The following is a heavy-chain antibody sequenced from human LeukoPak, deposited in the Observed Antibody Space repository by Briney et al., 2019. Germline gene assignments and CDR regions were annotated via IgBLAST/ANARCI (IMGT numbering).Heavy chain of an antibody. CDR2: IYYSGST. CDR3: ARDLSSGYYRYYFDY. Sequence: SQTLSLTCTVSRGSISSGDYYWSWIRQPPGKGLEWIGYIYYSGSTYYNPSLKSRVTISVDTSKNQFSLKLSSVTAADTAVYYCARDLSSGYYRYYFDYWGQGTLVTVSS. CDR1: RGSISSGDYY. J-gene: IGHJ4*02. D-gene: IGHD3-22*01. V-gene: IGHV4-30-4*08.